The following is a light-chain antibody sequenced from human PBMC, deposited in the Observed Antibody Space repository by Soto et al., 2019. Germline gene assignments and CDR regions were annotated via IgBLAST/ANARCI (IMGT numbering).Light chain of an antibody. J-gene: IGKJ1*01. V-gene: IGKV3-11*01. Sequence: EIVLTQSLATLSLSPGERAPLSCRASQSITSSLAWYQQKPGKPPSLLIYDTSSRATGFPARFSASGSGTDFTLTIDSLEPEDFAVYYCQQRSEWPRTFGQGTKVEIK. CDR1: QSITSS. CDR2: DTS. CDR3: QQRSEWPRT.